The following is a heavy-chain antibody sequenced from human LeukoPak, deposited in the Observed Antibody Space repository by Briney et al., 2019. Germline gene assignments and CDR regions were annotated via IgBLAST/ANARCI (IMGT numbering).Heavy chain of an antibody. Sequence: SETLSLTCAVSGYSISSCYYWGWIRQPPGKGLEWIGSIYHSGSTYYNPSLKSRVTISVDTSKNQFSLKLSSVTAADTAVYYCARGLSGIAVAGVFDYWGQGTLVTVSS. V-gene: IGHV4-38-2*01. J-gene: IGHJ4*02. CDR3: ARGLSGIAVAGVFDY. CDR2: IYHSGST. D-gene: IGHD6-19*01. CDR1: GYSISSCYY.